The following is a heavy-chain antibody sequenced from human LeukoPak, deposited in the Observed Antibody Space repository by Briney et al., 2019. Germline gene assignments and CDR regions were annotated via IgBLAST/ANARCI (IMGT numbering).Heavy chain of an antibody. CDR2: INSDGSST. CDR1: GFTFSSYW. V-gene: IGHV3-74*01. J-gene: IGHJ4*02. Sequence: QPGGSLRLSCAASGFTFSSYWMHWVRQAPGKGLVWVSRINSDGSSTSYADSVKGRFTISRDNAKNTLYLQMNSLRAEDTAVYYCAREHHYYGSGSYSYYFDYWGQGTLVTVSS. CDR3: AREHHYYGSGSYSYYFDY. D-gene: IGHD3-10*01.